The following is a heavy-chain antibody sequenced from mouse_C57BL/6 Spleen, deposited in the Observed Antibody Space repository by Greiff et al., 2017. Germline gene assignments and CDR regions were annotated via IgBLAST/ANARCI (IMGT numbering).Heavy chain of an antibody. J-gene: IGHJ2*01. V-gene: IGHV1-7*01. CDR1: GYTFTSYW. D-gene: IGHD1-1*01. CDR2: INPSSGYT. CDR3: TRLVTTVVATDY. Sequence: QVQLQQSGAELAKPGASVKLSCKASGYTFTSYWMHWVNQRPGQGLEWIGYINPSSGYTKYNQKFKDKATLTADKSSSTAYMQLSSRTYEDSAVYYCTRLVTTVVATDYWGQGTTLTVSS.